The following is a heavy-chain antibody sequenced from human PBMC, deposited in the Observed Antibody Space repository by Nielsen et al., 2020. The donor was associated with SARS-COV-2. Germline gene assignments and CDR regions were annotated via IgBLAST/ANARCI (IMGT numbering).Heavy chain of an antibody. D-gene: IGHD3-16*02. V-gene: IGHV3-48*01. CDR1: GFTFSSYT. CDR3: AMGRLSV. Sequence: GGSLRLSCAASGFTFSSYTMSWVRQAPGKGLEWVSYISSSSSSTIYYADSVKGRFTISRDNAKNSLYLQMNSLRAEDTAVYYCAMGRLSVWGQGTLVTVSS. J-gene: IGHJ4*02. CDR2: ISSSSSSTI.